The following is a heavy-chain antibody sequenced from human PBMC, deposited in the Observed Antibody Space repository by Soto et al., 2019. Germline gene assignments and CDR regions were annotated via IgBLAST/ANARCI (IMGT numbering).Heavy chain of an antibody. J-gene: IGHJ3*02. CDR3: HTPHGRNAFDI. V-gene: IGHV3-15*01. CDR2: IKSIADGGTT. CDR1: GFTFSNAW. D-gene: IGHD2-8*01. Sequence: GGSLRLSCATSGFTFSNAWMAWVRQSPGKGLEWVGRIKSIADGGTTNYAAPVKGRFSISRHDSENTLYLQMNSLRVEDTGIYYCHTPHGRNAFDIWGPGTVVTVSS.